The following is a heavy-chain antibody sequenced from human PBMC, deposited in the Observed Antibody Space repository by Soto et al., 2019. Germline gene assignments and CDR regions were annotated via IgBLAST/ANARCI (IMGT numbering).Heavy chain of an antibody. Sequence: KLVESGGGVVQPGRSLRLSCAASGFVFSDYGMHWVRQAPGKGLEWVALITNDGNNEFYRESVKGRFSISRGRSTNTVDLLMNSLRHEDTGVYYCAKEGPGGGRHFYYGMDVWGQVTTVTVSS. CDR3: AKEGPGGGRHFYYGMDV. CDR2: ITNDGNNE. CDR1: GFVFSDYG. J-gene: IGHJ6*02. D-gene: IGHD1-26*01. V-gene: IGHV3-30*18.